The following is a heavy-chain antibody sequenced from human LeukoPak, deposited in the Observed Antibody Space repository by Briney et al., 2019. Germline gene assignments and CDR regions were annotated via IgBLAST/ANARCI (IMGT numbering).Heavy chain of an antibody. V-gene: IGHV5-51*01. D-gene: IGHD6-13*01. CDR1: GYSFTNYW. Sequence: GESLKISCKGSGYSFTNYWIGWVRQMPGKGLEWMGIIYPGDSDTRYSPSFQGQVTISAGKSISAAYLQWSSLKASDTAMYYCARQGTGIAAAGTYDYWGQGTLVTVSS. CDR3: ARQGTGIAAAGTYDY. J-gene: IGHJ4*02. CDR2: IYPGDSDT.